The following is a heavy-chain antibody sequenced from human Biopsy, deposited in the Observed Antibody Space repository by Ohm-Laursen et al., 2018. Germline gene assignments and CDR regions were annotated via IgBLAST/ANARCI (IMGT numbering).Heavy chain of an antibody. J-gene: IGHJ2*01. V-gene: IGHV3-33*01. CDR3: ARDQSGLRGINWYFDL. CDR1: GFTFSNYG. Sequence: SLRLPCSASGFTFSNYGMHWVRQAPGKGLEWVALIWYDGSNKNSEDSVKGRFTVSRDNSKNTLFLQMNNLRAEDTAVYYCARDQSGLRGINWYFDLWGRGTLVTVSS. D-gene: IGHD5/OR15-5a*01. CDR2: IWYDGSNK.